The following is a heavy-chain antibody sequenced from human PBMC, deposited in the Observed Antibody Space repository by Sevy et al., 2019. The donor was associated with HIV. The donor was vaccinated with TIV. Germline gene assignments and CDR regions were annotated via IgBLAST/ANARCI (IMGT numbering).Heavy chain of an antibody. CDR2: INISGGST. J-gene: IGHJ4*02. CDR3: VKERVGYISSWYYFDY. Sequence: GGSLRLSCIASGSTVNPYAMSWVRQAPGKGLEWVAVINISGGSTDCADSVRGGFSISRDNPNVYLEMNSLRVEDTAVYYCVKERVGYISSWYYFDYWGQRTLVTVSS. D-gene: IGHD6-13*01. CDR1: GSTVNPYA. V-gene: IGHV3-23*01.